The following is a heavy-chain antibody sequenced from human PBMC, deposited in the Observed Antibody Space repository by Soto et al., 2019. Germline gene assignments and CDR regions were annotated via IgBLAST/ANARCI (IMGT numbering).Heavy chain of an antibody. D-gene: IGHD3-10*01. V-gene: IGHV3-15*07. CDR3: TTGVRMVRGPGADYYYGMDV. CDR2: IKSKTDGGTT. CDR1: GFTFSNAW. Sequence: GGSLRLSCAASGFTFSNAWMNWVRQAPGKGLEWVGRIKSKTDGGTTDYAAPVKGRFTISRDDSKNTLYLQMNSLKTEDTAVYYCTTGVRMVRGPGADYYYGMDVWGQGTTVTVSS. J-gene: IGHJ6*02.